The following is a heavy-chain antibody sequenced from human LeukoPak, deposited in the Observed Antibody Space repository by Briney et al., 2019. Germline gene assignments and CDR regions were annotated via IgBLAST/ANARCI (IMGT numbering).Heavy chain of an antibody. CDR3: AKDGVAGNFDY. J-gene: IGHJ4*02. CDR2: ISYDGSKK. CDR1: GFTFSSYG. D-gene: IGHD6-19*01. Sequence: PGGSLRLSCAASGFTFSSYGMHWVRQAPGKGLEWVAVISYDGSKKYYADSVKGRFTISRDNSKNTLYLQMNSLRAEDTAVYYCAKDGVAGNFDYWGQGTLVTVSS. V-gene: IGHV3-30*18.